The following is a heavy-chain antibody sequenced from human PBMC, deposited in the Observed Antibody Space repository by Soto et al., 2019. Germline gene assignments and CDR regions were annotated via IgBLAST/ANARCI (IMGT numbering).Heavy chain of an antibody. CDR1: GGSTISSY. J-gene: IGHJ6*02. CDR3: ARYGSHYYYYRMDV. Sequence: QVQLQESGPGLVKPSETLSLTCTVSGGSTISSYWTWIRQPPGKGLEWIGHIYSSGVTDYNPSPNRRTTIYIQTSANPYSPKLSSMTAADTAVYYCARYGSHYYYYRMDVWGQGTTVIVFS. CDR2: IYSSGVT. D-gene: IGHD1-26*01. V-gene: IGHV4-59*01.